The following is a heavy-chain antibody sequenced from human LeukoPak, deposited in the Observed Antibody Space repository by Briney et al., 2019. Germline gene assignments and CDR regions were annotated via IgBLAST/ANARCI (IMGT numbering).Heavy chain of an antibody. CDR1: GFTFSSYD. D-gene: IGHD2-15*01. Sequence: AGGSLRLPCAASGFTFSSYDMHWVRQAPGKGLEWVAVIWYDGSNKYYADSVKGRFTISRDNSKNMLYLQMNSLRAEDTAVYYCARSPGSFDYWGQGTLVTVSS. CDR3: ARSPGSFDY. CDR2: IWYDGSNK. J-gene: IGHJ4*02. V-gene: IGHV3-33*01.